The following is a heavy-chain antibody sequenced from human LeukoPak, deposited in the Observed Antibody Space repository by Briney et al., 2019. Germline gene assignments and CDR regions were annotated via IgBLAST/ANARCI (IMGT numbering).Heavy chain of an antibody. J-gene: IGHJ4*02. Sequence: GGSLRLSCAASGFTFRSYGMHWVRQAPGKGLEWVAIISYDGGNQYYADSVKGRFTISRDNSKNTLYLQMNSLRAEDTAIYYCAPDLRGAAWSLDYWGQGTLVTVSS. CDR3: APDLRGAAWSLDY. D-gene: IGHD2-15*01. CDR1: GFTFRSYG. V-gene: IGHV3-30*03. CDR2: ISYDGGNQ.